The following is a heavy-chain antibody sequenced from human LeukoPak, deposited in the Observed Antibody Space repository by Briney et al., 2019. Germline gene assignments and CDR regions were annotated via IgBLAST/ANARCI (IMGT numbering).Heavy chain of an antibody. CDR2: INHSGST. J-gene: IGHJ4*02. V-gene: IGHV4-34*01. Sequence: PSETLSLTCAVYGGSFSGYYWSWIRQPPGKGLEWIGEINHSGSTSYNPSLKSRVTISVDTSKNQFSLKLSSVTAADTAVYYCARGPRYRGGDCYFPFDYWGQGTLVTVSS. D-gene: IGHD2-21*02. CDR1: GGSFSGYY. CDR3: ARGPRYRGGDCYFPFDY.